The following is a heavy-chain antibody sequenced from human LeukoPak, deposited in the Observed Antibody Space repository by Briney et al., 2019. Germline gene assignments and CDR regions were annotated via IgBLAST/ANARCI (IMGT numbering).Heavy chain of an antibody. CDR1: GDSIRSYY. J-gene: IGHJ4*02. D-gene: IGHD1-14*01. CDR2: IHDSGNT. Sequence: SETLSLTCSVSGDSIRSYYWSWIRQPPGKGPEWIGYIHDSGNTNYNPSLKSRVTISLDTSKNQFSLKLSSVTAADTALYFCASAPGTFFDYWGQGTLVTVSP. V-gene: IGHV4-59*12. CDR3: ASAPGTFFDY.